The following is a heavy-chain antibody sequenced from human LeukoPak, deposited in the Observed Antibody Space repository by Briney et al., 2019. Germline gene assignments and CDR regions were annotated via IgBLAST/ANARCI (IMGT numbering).Heavy chain of an antibody. CDR2: TYYRSQWYY. CDR1: GESVSSTGAS. Sequence: SQTLSLTCAISGESVSSTGASWNWTRQSPSRGLEWLGRTYYRSQWYYEYALSVKSRIIVAPDTSKNQFSLQLNSVTPEDTAVYYCVRGNYNFDYWGQGSLVTVSS. V-gene: IGHV6-1*01. CDR3: VRGNYNFDY. J-gene: IGHJ4*02. D-gene: IGHD5-24*01.